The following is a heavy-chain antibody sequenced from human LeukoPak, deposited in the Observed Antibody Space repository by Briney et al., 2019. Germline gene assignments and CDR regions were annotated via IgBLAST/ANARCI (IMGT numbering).Heavy chain of an antibody. CDR1: GGTFGSYA. CDR2: IIPIFGTA. D-gene: IGHD2-15*01. Sequence: SVKVSCKASGGTFGSYAISWVRQAPGQGLEWMGGIIPIFGTANYAQKFQGRVTITADESTSTAYMELSSLRSEDTAVYYCARSRGCSGGSCYGYYYYGMDVWGQGTTVTVSS. V-gene: IGHV1-69*13. CDR3: ARSRGCSGGSCYGYYYYGMDV. J-gene: IGHJ6*02.